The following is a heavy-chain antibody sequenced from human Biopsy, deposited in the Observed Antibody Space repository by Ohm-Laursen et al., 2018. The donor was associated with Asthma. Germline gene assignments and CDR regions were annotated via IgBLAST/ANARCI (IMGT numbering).Heavy chain of an antibody. CDR1: GGTFSNFA. CDR2: IMTVFGTT. V-gene: IGHV1-69*01. D-gene: IGHD6-19*01. Sequence: SSVKVSCNAPGGTFSNFAISWVRQAPGQGLEWLGGIMTVFGTTNYAQKFQGRVTITADESTSTAYMEVTSLRSEDTAIYYCARCQVGYSSGWSLLLKKIYYAGMDVWGQGTAVTVSS. J-gene: IGHJ6*02. CDR3: ARCQVGYSSGWSLLLKKIYYAGMDV.